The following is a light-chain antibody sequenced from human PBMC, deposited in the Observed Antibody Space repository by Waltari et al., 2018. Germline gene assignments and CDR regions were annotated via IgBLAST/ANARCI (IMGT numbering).Light chain of an antibody. CDR2: DAS. CDR3: QHYSGFSSRT. CDR1: QSISDY. J-gene: IGKJ1*01. V-gene: IGKV1-5*01. Sequence: DIQMTQSPSTLSPSVGDTVTITCRASQSISDYLAWHQQKPGKAPKLLIYDASPLKNGVPSRFSGSVSGTEFTLTISSLQPDDFATYYCQHYSGFSSRTFGQGTKVDIK.